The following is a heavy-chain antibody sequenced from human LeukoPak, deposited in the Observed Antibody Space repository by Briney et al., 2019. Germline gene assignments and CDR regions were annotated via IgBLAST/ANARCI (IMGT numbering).Heavy chain of an antibody. D-gene: IGHD4-11*01. V-gene: IGHV4-31*03. CDR1: GGSISSGGYY. CDR3: ARVRVGVTTPYFDY. J-gene: IGHJ4*02. Sequence: SETLSLTCTVSGGSISSGGYYWSWIRQHPGKGLEWIGYIYYSGSTYYNPSLKSRVTISVDTSKNQFSLKLSSVTAADTAVYYCARVRVGVTTPYFDYWGQGTLVTVSS. CDR2: IYYSGST.